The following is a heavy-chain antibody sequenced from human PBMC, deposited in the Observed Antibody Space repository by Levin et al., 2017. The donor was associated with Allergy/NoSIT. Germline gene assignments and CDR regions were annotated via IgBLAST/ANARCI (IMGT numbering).Heavy chain of an antibody. D-gene: IGHD2-15*01. V-gene: IGHV3-48*03. J-gene: IGHJ4*02. CDR2: ISSRGRTI. CDR1: GFSFRNYE. CDR3: VGEGLGSCSGGACLY. Sequence: GGSLRLSCAASGFSFRNYEMNWVRQAPGKGLEWVSYISSRGRTIYYADSVKGRFTVSRDNAKTSLYLQMNSLRAEDTAVYYCVGEGLGSCSGGACLYWGQGTLVTVSS.